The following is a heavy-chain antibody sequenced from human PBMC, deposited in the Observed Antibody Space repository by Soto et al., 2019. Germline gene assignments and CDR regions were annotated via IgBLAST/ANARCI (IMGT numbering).Heavy chain of an antibody. D-gene: IGHD3-10*01. J-gene: IGHJ5*02. CDR3: ASSAMVRGVIPARPNWFDP. CDR2: IYYSGST. Sequence: SETLSLTCTVSGGSISSGGYYWSWIRQHPGKGLEWIGYIYYSGSTYYNPSLKSRVTISVDTSKNQFSLKLSSVTAAATAAYYCASSAMVRGVIPARPNWFDPWGQRTRVSVSS. V-gene: IGHV4-31*03. CDR1: GGSISSGGYY.